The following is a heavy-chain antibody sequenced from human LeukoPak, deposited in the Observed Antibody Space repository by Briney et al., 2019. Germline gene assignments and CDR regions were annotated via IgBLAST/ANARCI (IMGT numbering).Heavy chain of an antibody. CDR1: GFTFSDFA. J-gene: IGHJ4*02. CDR2: ISDGGSIT. D-gene: IGHD3-10*01. Sequence: GGTLRLSCAASGFTFSDFAMSWVRQAPGKGLEWVSTISDGGSITYYADSVKGRFTISRDNSKNTLFLQMNSLSAEDTALYYCAKSRGSGSNMARGVNFDYWGQGTLVTVSS. CDR3: AKSRGSGSNMARGVNFDY. V-gene: IGHV3-23*01.